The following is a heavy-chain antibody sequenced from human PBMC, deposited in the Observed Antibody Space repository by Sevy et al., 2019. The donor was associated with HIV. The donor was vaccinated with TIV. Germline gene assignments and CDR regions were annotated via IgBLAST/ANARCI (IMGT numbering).Heavy chain of an antibody. J-gene: IGHJ6*02. D-gene: IGHD3-22*01. V-gene: IGHV1-2*06. CDR1: GYTFTGYY. CDR2: INPNSGGK. CDR3: SRYLDSSVYYDPYYYGMDV. Sequence: ASVKVSCKASGYTFTGYYMHWVRQAPGQGLEWMGRINPNSGGKNYAQKFQGRVTMTRDTSISTACMELSRLRSDDTAVYYCSRYLDSSVYYDPYYYGMDVWGQGTTVTVSS.